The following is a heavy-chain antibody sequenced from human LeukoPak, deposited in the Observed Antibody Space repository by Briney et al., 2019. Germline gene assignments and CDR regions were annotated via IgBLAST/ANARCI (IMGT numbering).Heavy chain of an antibody. V-gene: IGHV4-39*01. Sequence: SETLSLTCTVSGGSISSSSYYWGWIRQPPGKGLEWIGSIYYSGSTYYNPSLKSRVTISVDTSKNQFSLKLSSVTAADTAVYYCARVGESFDYWGQGTLVTVSS. CDR1: GGSISSSSYY. D-gene: IGHD1-26*01. CDR2: IYYSGST. CDR3: ARVGESFDY. J-gene: IGHJ4*02.